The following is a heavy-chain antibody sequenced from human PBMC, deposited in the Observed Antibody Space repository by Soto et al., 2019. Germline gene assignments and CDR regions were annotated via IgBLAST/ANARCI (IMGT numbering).Heavy chain of an antibody. V-gene: IGHV4-31*03. CDR2: IYYSGST. CDR1: GGSISSGGYY. D-gene: IGHD3-3*01. J-gene: IGHJ6*02. Sequence: SETLSLTCTVSGGSISSGGYYWSWIRQHPGKGLEWIGYIYYSGSTYYNPSLKSRVTISVDTSKNQFSLKLSSVTAADTAVYYCARDFWSGYPRYYYYGMDVWGHGTTVTVSS. CDR3: ARDFWSGYPRYYYYGMDV.